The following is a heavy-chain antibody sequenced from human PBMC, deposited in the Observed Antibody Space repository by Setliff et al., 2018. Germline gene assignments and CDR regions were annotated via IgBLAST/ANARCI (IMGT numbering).Heavy chain of an antibody. D-gene: IGHD3-3*01. CDR1: GYSISSGYY. CDR3: ARLSGFLYMDV. CDR2: IYHSGST. Sequence: SETLSLTCAVSGYSISSGYYWGWIRQPPGKGLEWIGSIYHSGSTKYNSSLKSRVTISLDTSKNQFSLKVTSVTAADTAVYYCARLSGFLYMDVWGKGTTVTVSS. J-gene: IGHJ6*03. V-gene: IGHV4-38-2*01.